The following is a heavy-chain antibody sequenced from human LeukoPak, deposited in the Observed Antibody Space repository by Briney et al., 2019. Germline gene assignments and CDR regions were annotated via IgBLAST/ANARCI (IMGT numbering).Heavy chain of an antibody. CDR3: VRDRYRGIASAGAIDP. V-gene: IGHV1-46*01. CDR2: INPSGGST. D-gene: IGHD6-13*01. CDR1: GYTFITYY. Sequence: GASVKVSCKASGYTFITYYMHWVRQAPGQGLEWMGIINPSGGSTSYSQKFQGRVTMTRDMSTSTVYMELSSLRSEDTAVYYCVRDRYRGIASAGAIDPWGQGTLVIVSS. J-gene: IGHJ5*02.